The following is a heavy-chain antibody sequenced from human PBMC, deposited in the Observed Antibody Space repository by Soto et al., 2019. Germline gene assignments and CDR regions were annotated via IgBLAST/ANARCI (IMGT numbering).Heavy chain of an antibody. D-gene: IGHD3-3*01. V-gene: IGHV1-8*01. CDR1: GYTFTSYD. CDR3: ARGGGYDFWSGYYPNYYYYGMDV. J-gene: IGHJ6*02. CDR2: MNPNSGNT. Sequence: ASVKVSCKASGYTFTSYDTNWVRQATGQGLEWMGWMNPNSGNTGYAQKFQGRVTMTRYTSISTAYMELSSLRSEDTAVYYCARGGGYDFWSGYYPNYYYYGMDVWGQGTTVTVSS.